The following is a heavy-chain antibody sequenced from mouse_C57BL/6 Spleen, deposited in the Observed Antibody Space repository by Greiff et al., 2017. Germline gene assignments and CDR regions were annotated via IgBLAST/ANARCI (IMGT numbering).Heavy chain of an antibody. CDR2: INPGSGGT. V-gene: IGHV1-54*01. Sequence: VQLQQSGAELVRPGTSVKVSCKASGYAFTNYLIEWVKQRPGQGLEWIGVINPGSGGTNYNEKFKGKATLTADKSSSIAYLQLSSLTSEDSAVYFCARPFTTVVAGGYYYAMDYWGQGTSVTVSS. CDR1: GYAFTNYL. J-gene: IGHJ4*01. CDR3: ARPFTTVVAGGYYYAMDY. D-gene: IGHD1-1*01.